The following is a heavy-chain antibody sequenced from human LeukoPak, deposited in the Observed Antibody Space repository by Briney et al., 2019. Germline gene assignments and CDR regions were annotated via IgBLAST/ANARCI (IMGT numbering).Heavy chain of an antibody. V-gene: IGHV3-21*01. CDR1: GFTFSTYS. Sequence: GGSLRLSCTASGFTFSTYSMNWVRQAPGKGLEWVSSITSRSDYVYYAASVKGRFTISRDNAKKSLYLQVNSLRAEDTAVYYCARDLSPVVRASPMGYWGQGTLVTVSS. CDR3: ARDLSPVVRASPMGY. J-gene: IGHJ4*02. D-gene: IGHD3-10*01. CDR2: ITSRSDYV.